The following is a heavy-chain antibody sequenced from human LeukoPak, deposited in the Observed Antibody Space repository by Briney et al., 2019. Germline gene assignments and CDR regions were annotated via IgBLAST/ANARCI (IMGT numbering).Heavy chain of an antibody. D-gene: IGHD4-11*01. CDR3: ARVPAYGNYRRAFDI. Sequence: GGSLRLSCAASGFTFSSYSMNWVRQAPGKGLEWVSSISSSSSYIYYADSVKGRFTISRDNAKNTLYLQMNSLRAEDTAMYYCARVPAYGNYRRAFDIWGQGAMVIVSS. CDR1: GFTFSSYS. V-gene: IGHV3-21*01. J-gene: IGHJ3*02. CDR2: ISSSSSYI.